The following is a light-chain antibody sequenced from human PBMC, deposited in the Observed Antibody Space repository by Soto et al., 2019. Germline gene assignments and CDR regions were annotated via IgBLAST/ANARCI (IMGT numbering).Light chain of an antibody. J-gene: IGKJ5*01. Sequence: EIVLTQSPGTLSLSPGERATLSCRASQSVSSSYSAWYQQKPGQAPRLLIYGASSRATGIPDRFSGSGSGTDLNLTISIREPEDFAVDYCQQYGSSLITFGQGTRLEIK. V-gene: IGKV3-20*01. CDR2: GAS. CDR1: QSVSSSY. CDR3: QQYGSSLIT.